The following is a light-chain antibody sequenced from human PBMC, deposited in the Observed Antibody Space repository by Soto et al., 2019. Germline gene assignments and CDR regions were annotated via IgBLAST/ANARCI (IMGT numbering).Light chain of an antibody. Sequence: QSALTQPASVSGSPGRSVTISCTGTSSDVGDFNYVSWYQHLPGRAPKLIIYDVTNRPSGISYRFSASKSGRTASLTTSGLQPEDEADYYCSSYSSGTTHVVFGGGTQLTVL. J-gene: IGLJ2*01. CDR2: DVT. V-gene: IGLV2-14*03. CDR1: SSDVGDFNY. CDR3: SSYSSGTTHVV.